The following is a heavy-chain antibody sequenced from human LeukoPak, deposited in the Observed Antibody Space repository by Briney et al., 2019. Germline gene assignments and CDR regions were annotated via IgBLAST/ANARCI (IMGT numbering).Heavy chain of an antibody. D-gene: IGHD4-17*01. Sequence: PSETLSLTCTVSGGSISSYYWSWIRQPPGKGLEWIGYIYYSGSTNYNPSLKSRVTISVDTSKNQFSLKLSSVTAADTAVYYCARCSDYGDYFDYWGQGTLVTVSS. V-gene: IGHV4-59*01. CDR3: ARCSDYGDYFDY. CDR1: GGSISSYY. CDR2: IYYSGST. J-gene: IGHJ4*02.